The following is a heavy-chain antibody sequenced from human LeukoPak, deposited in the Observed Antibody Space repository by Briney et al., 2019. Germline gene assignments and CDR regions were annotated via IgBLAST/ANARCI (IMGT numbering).Heavy chain of an antibody. CDR2: INHSGST. J-gene: IGHJ4*02. Sequence: SETLSLTCAVYGGSFSGYYWSWIRQPPGKGLEWMGEINHSGSTNYSPSLKSRVTISVDTSKNQFSLKLSSVTAADTAVYYCARVRRTTYYYDSSGYTPPPYFDYWGQGTLVTVSS. CDR3: ARVRRTTYYYDSSGYTPPPYFDY. CDR1: GGSFSGYY. D-gene: IGHD3-22*01. V-gene: IGHV4-34*01.